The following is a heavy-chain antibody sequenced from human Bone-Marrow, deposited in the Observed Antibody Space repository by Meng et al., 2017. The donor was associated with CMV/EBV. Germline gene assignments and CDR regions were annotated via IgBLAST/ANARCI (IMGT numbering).Heavy chain of an antibody. Sequence: SVKVSCKASGGTFSSYTISWVRQAPGQGLEWMGRIIPILGIANYAQKFQGRVTITADKSTSTAYMELSSLRSEDTAVYYCARAIRGRNIVGVPAASPWGQGTLVAVSS. V-gene: IGHV1-69*02. CDR2: IIPILGIA. D-gene: IGHD2-2*01. J-gene: IGHJ5*02. CDR1: GGTFSSYT. CDR3: ARAIRGRNIVGVPAASP.